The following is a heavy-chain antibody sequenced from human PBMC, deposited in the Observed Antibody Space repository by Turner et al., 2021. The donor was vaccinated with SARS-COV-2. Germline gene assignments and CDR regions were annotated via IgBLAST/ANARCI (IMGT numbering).Heavy chain of an antibody. CDR2: IWDDGSNK. Sequence: QVQLVESGGGVVQPGRSLRVSCVASGFTFSSYGMHWVRQAPGKGLEWVAVIWDDGSNKYYADSVKGRFTISRDNSKNTLYLQMNSLRAEDTAVFYCARGRTDSSSWMGYYFDYWGQGTLVTVSS. J-gene: IGHJ4*02. V-gene: IGHV3-33*01. D-gene: IGHD6-13*01. CDR3: ARGRTDSSSWMGYYFDY. CDR1: GFTFSSYG.